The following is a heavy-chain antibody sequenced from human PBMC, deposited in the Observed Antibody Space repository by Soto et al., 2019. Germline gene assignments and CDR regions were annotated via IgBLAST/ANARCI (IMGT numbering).Heavy chain of an antibody. J-gene: IGHJ5*02. CDR2: INPDNGNT. D-gene: IGHD2-15*01. CDR1: RYTFPRYT. V-gene: IGHV1-3*01. CDR3: ARGIATGQLDP. Sequence: APMQVSCKAARYTFPRYTMDSVHQAPGQRLEWMGWINPDNGNTKSSQKFQDRVIITRDTSASTAYMDLSSLRSEDTAVYYCARGIATGQLDPWGQGTLVTVSS.